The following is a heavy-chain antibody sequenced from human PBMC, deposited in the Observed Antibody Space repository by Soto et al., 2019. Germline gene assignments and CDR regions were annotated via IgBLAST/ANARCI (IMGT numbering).Heavy chain of an antibody. CDR2: IIPILGIA. V-gene: IGHV1-69*08. Sequence: QVQLVQSGAEVKKPGSSVKVSCKGSGGTFNSYTINWVRQAPGQGLEWMGRIIPILGIANYAQNFQGRVTPTADKSTTTAYMELSSLRSEDTAVYYCARDYGDYDSRLFDCWGQGTLGTVSS. CDR3: ARDYGDYDSRLFDC. J-gene: IGHJ4*02. D-gene: IGHD4-17*01. CDR1: GGTFNSYT.